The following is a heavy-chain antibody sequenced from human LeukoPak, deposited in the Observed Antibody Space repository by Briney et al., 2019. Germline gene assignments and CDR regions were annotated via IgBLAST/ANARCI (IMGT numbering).Heavy chain of an antibody. D-gene: IGHD3-22*01. V-gene: IGHV4-4*02. CDR2: IYHGDST. Sequence: PSETLSLTCAVSGGSIGKTNWWSWVRQPPGKGLEWIGEIYHGDSTNYNPSLKSRVTISGDKSKNQFSLRLRSVTAADTAVYYCARVYDRSGRSLDYWGQGILVTVSS. CDR1: GGSIGKTNW. J-gene: IGHJ4*02. CDR3: ARVYDRSGRSLDY.